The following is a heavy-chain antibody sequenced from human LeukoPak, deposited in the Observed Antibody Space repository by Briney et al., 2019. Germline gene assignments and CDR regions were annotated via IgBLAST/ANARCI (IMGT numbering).Heavy chain of an antibody. V-gene: IGHV3-7*01. CDR2: IKQDGSET. CDR3: AREDYNDSGWYFDL. CDR1: GFTLSSHW. J-gene: IGHJ2*01. D-gene: IGHD4-17*01. Sequence: GGSLRLSCAASGFTLSSHWMYWVRQAPGKGLEWVANIKQDGSETFYVDSVKGRFTISRDNAKNTLYLQMNSLRAEDTAVYFCAREDYNDSGWYFDLWGRGTLVTVSS.